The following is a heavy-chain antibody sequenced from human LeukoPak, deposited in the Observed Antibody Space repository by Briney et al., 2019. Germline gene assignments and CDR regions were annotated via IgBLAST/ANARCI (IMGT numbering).Heavy chain of an antibody. J-gene: IGHJ4*02. Sequence: ASVKVSCKASGYTFTSYDINWVRQATGQGLEWMGWMNPNSGNTGYAQKFQGRVTITRNTSISTAYMELRSLRSDDTAVYYCARGDWGSSWYAVYWGQGTLVTVSS. CDR1: GYTFTSYD. D-gene: IGHD6-13*01. CDR2: MNPNSGNT. V-gene: IGHV1-8*03. CDR3: ARGDWGSSWYAVY.